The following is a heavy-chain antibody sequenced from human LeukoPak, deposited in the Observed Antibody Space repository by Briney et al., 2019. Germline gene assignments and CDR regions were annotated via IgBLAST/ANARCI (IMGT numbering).Heavy chain of an antibody. CDR1: GFTFSDHY. Sequence: QPGGSLRLSCAASGFTFSDHYMDWVRQAPGKGVEWVGRTRNKANSYTTEYAASVKGRFTITRDDSKNSMYLQLNSLKTEDTAVYYCARDRGGDITGSYYFDYWGQGTLVTVSS. J-gene: IGHJ4*02. CDR3: ARDRGGDITGSYYFDY. V-gene: IGHV3-72*01. D-gene: IGHD1-14*01. CDR2: TRNKANSYTT.